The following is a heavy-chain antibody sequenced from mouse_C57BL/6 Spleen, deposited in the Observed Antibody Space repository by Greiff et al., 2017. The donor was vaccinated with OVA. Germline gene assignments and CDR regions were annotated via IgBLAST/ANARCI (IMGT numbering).Heavy chain of an antibody. CDR2: IYPGDGDT. Sequence: VQLQQSGAELVKPGASVKISCKASGYAFSSYWMNWVKQRPGKGLEWIGQIYPGDGDTNYNGKFKGKATLTADKSSSTAYMQLSSLTSEDSAVYFCARSEYYGSSAWFAYWGQGTLVTVSA. CDR1: GYAFSSYW. CDR3: ARSEYYGSSAWFAY. J-gene: IGHJ3*01. D-gene: IGHD1-1*01. V-gene: IGHV1-80*01.